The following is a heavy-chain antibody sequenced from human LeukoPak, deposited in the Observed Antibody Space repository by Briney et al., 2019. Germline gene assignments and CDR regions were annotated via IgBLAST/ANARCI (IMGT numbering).Heavy chain of an antibody. CDR3: ARDRGKYYDFWSGSEAYYGMDV. Sequence: ASVKVSCKASGYTFTGYYMHWVRQAPGQGLEWMGWISAYNGNTNYAQKLQGRVTITTDTSTSTAYMELRSLRSDDTAVYYCARDRGKYYDFWSGSEAYYGMDVWGQGTTVTVSS. CDR1: GYTFTGYY. CDR2: ISAYNGNT. J-gene: IGHJ6*02. D-gene: IGHD3-3*01. V-gene: IGHV1-18*04.